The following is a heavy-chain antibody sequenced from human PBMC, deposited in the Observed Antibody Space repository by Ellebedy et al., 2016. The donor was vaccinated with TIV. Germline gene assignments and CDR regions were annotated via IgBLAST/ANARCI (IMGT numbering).Heavy chain of an antibody. Sequence: AASVKVSCKASGYTFTNYYMHWVRQAPGQGLEWMGWISAYNGNTNYAQKFQGRASMTTDASTNTVHLELMSLNFDDTAVYYCGRELGMGRGAMDVWGQGTTVTVSS. D-gene: IGHD7-27*01. J-gene: IGHJ6*02. V-gene: IGHV1-18*01. CDR1: GYTFTNYY. CDR3: GRELGMGRGAMDV. CDR2: ISAYNGNT.